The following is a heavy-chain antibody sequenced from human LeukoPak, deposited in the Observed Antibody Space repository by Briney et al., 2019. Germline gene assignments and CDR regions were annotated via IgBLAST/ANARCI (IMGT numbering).Heavy chain of an antibody. V-gene: IGHV7-4-1*02. J-gene: IGHJ4*02. CDR2: INTNTGNP. CDR3: ARDGYCSGGSCSLDY. CDR1: GYTFTSYA. D-gene: IGHD2-15*01. Sequence: ASVKVSCKASGYTFTSYAMNWVRQAPGQGLEWMGWINTNTGNPTYARGFTGRFVFSLDTSVSTAYLQISSLKAEDTAVYYCARDGYCSGGSCSLDYWGQGTLVTVSS.